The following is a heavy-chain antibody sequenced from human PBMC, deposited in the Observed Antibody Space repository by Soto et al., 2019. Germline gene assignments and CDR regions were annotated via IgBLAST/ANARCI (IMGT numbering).Heavy chain of an antibody. CDR2: INHSGST. CDR3: ARGGYGGYDY. Sequence: QVQLQQWGAGLLKPSETLSLTCAVYGGSFSGYYWSWIRQPPGKGLEWIGEINHSGSTNYNPSLKSRVTISVDTSKNQFSLKLSSVTAADTAVYYCARGGYGGYDYWGQGTLVTVSS. V-gene: IGHV4-34*01. CDR1: GGSFSGYY. J-gene: IGHJ4*02. D-gene: IGHD5-18*01.